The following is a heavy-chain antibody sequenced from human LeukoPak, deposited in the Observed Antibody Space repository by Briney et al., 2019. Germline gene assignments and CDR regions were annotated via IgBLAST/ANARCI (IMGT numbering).Heavy chain of an antibody. D-gene: IGHD3-9*01. CDR1: GFTFSSYW. J-gene: IGHJ4*02. V-gene: IGHV3-7*01. CDR3: ARVLRYFDWLPPSFDY. CDR2: IKQDGSEK. Sequence: GGPLRLSCAASGFTFSSYWMSWVRQAPGKGLEWVANIKQDGSEKYYVDSVKGRFTISRDNAKNSLCLQMNSLRAEDTAVYYCARVLRYFDWLPPSFDYWGQGTLVTVSS.